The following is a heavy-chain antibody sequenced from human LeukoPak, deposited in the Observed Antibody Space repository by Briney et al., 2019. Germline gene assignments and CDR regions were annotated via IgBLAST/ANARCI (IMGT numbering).Heavy chain of an antibody. D-gene: IGHD6-19*01. J-gene: IGHJ4*02. Sequence: GGSLRLSCAASGFTFSDYYISWIRQAPGKGLEWVSYISSSSSYTNYADFVKGRFTISRDNAKNSLYLQMNSLRAEDTAVYYCARDRYSTGWYYFDYWGQGTLVTVSS. V-gene: IGHV3-11*06. CDR2: ISSSSSYT. CDR1: GFTFSDYY. CDR3: ARDRYSTGWYYFDY.